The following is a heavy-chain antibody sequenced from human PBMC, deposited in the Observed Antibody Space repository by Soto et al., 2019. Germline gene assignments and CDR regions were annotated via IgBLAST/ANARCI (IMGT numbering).Heavy chain of an antibody. D-gene: IGHD2-15*01. J-gene: IGHJ6*02. CDR3: ARGQHDIVVVVAATVHYYYGMDV. CDR1: GGSFSGYY. Sequence: SETLSLTCAVYGGSFSGYYWSWVRQPPGKGREWVGEINHSGSTNYNPSLKSRVTISVDTSKNQFSLKLSSVTAADTAVYYCARGQHDIVVVVAATVHYYYGMDVWGQGTTVTVS. V-gene: IGHV4-34*01. CDR2: INHSGST.